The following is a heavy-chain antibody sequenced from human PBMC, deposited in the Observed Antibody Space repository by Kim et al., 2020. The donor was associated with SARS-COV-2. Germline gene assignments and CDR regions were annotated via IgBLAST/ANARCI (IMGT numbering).Heavy chain of an antibody. CDR3: ARHNIAAAVPYYYYGMDV. CDR2: IYPGDSDT. J-gene: IGHJ6*02. V-gene: IGHV5-51*01. CDR1: GYSFTSYW. D-gene: IGHD6-13*01. Sequence: GESLKISCKGSGYSFTSYWIGWVRQMPGKGLEWMGIIYPGDSDTRYSPSFQGQVTISADKSISTAYLQWSSLKASDTAMYYCARHNIAAAVPYYYYGMDVWGQGTTVTVSS.